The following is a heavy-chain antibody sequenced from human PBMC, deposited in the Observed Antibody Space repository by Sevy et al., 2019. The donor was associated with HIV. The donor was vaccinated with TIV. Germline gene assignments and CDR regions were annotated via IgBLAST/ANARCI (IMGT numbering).Heavy chain of an antibody. CDR3: VRDDRDGYFEY. J-gene: IGHJ4*02. Sequence: ASVKVSCKASGYTFTGYYMHWMRQAPGQGLECMGWINPDSGGPIYAPKFQGRVTLTRDTSISTAYMDLSRLKSDDTAVYYCVRDDRDGYFEYWGQGTLATVS. CDR2: INPDSGGP. CDR1: GYTFTGYY. V-gene: IGHV1-2*02.